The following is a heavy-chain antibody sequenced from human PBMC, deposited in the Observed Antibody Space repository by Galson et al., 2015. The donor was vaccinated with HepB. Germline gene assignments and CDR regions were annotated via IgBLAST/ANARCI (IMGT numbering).Heavy chain of an antibody. D-gene: IGHD7-27*01. CDR2: INHSGGT. CDR3: ARGLEAGDRY. CDR1: GGSFSGYY. Sequence: TLSLTCAVHGGSFSGYYWSWIRQPPGRGLEWIGKINHSGGTNYNPSLKSRVTISVDTSKNQFSLKLSSVTAADTAVYYCARGLEAGDRYWGQGTLVTVSS. J-gene: IGHJ4*02. V-gene: IGHV4-34*01.